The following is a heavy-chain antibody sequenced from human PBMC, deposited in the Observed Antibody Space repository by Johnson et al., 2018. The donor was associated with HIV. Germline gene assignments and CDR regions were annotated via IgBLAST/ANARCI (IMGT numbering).Heavy chain of an antibody. CDR3: ASLSSSGAFDI. D-gene: IGHD6-6*01. Sequence: VQLVESGGGLVQPGGSLRLSCAASGFTFYTYWMSWVRQAPGKGLEWVANIKQDGSEKYYVDSVKGRFTISRDNSKNTLYLQMSSLRTEDTAVYYCASLSSSGAFDIWGQGTMVTVSS. CDR2: IKQDGSEK. V-gene: IGHV3-7*02. CDR1: GFTFYTYW. J-gene: IGHJ3*02.